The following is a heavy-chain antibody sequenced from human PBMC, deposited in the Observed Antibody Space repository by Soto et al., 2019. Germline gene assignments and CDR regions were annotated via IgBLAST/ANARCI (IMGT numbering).Heavy chain of an antibody. Sequence: VQLVQSVAEVKKPGSSVKVSCKASGGTFSRYAISWVRHPPGQGLEWMGGIIPIFGTANYAQKFQGRVTITADESTSKAYMELSSLRSEDTAVYYCARDKGSEGAPYDYDYVMDVWGQGNTVTV. CDR3: ARDKGSEGAPYDYDYVMDV. D-gene: IGHD3-10*01. J-gene: IGHJ6*02. CDR1: GGTFSRYA. V-gene: IGHV1-69*01. CDR2: IIPIFGTA.